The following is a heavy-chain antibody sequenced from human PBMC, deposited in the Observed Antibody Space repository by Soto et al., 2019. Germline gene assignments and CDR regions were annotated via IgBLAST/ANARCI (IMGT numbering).Heavy chain of an antibody. CDR3: ARIAVAGPYYYGMDV. Sequence: ASVKVSCKASGGTFSSYAISWVRQAPGQGLEWMGGIIPIFGTANYAQKFQGRVTITADESTSTAYMELSSLRSEDTAVYYCARIAVAGPYYYGMDVWGQGTTVTVSS. J-gene: IGHJ6*02. CDR1: GGTFSSYA. V-gene: IGHV1-69*13. CDR2: IIPIFGTA. D-gene: IGHD6-19*01.